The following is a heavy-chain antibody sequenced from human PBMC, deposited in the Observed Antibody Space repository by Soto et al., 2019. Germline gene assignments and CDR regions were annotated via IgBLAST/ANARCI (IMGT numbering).Heavy chain of an antibody. Sequence: PGGSLRLSCAASGFTFSSYAMSWVRQAPGKGLEWVSAISGSGGSTYYADSVKGRFTISRDNSKNTLYLQMNSLRAEDTAVYYCAKELADYYDSSEGAFDIWGQGTMVTVSS. D-gene: IGHD3-22*01. V-gene: IGHV3-23*01. CDR3: AKELADYYDSSEGAFDI. CDR2: ISGSGGST. CDR1: GFTFSSYA. J-gene: IGHJ3*02.